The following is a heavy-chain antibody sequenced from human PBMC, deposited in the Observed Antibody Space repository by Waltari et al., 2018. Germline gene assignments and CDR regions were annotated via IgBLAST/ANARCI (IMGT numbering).Heavy chain of an antibody. Sequence: QVQLVQSGAEVKKPGASVKVSCKASGYTFTSYGISWVRQAPGQGLEWMGWISAYNGKTNYAKRLQGRVTMTTDTSTSTAYIELRSLRADDTAVYYWARGSPPGMPTIFGVVARRLYYFDYWGQGTLVTVSS. D-gene: IGHD3-3*01. CDR1: GYTFTSYG. J-gene: IGHJ4*02. CDR2: ISAYNGKT. CDR3: ARGSPPGMPTIFGVVARRLYYFDY. V-gene: IGHV1-18*01.